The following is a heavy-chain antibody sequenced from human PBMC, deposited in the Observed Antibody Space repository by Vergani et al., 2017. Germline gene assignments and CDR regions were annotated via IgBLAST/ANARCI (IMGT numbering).Heavy chain of an antibody. CDR1: GFSLSTSGVG. CDR2: IYWDDDK. D-gene: IGHD3-10*01. CDR3: AHSPAMVRGVIFDY. J-gene: IGHJ4*02. V-gene: IGHV2-5*02. Sequence: QITLKESGPTLVKPTQTLTLTCTFSGFSLSTSGVGVGWIRQPPGKALEWLALIYWDDDKRYSPSLKSRLPITKDTSKNQVVLTMTNMDPVDTATYYCAHSPAMVRGVIFDYWVQGTLVTVSS.